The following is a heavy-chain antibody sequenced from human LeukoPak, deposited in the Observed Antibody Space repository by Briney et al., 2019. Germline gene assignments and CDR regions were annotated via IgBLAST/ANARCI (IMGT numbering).Heavy chain of an antibody. CDR1: GGSFSGYY. CDR3: ARGLRCRSSCNGMDV. V-gene: IGHV4-34*01. Sequence: SETLSLTCVVSGGSFSGYYWSWIRQPLGKGLEWMGEITHSASTNYNPSLKGRVTISVDTSKNPFSLQLSSLTAADTAVYYCARGLRCRSSCNGMDVWGQGTTVTVSS. CDR2: ITHSAST. D-gene: IGHD4-17*01. J-gene: IGHJ6*02.